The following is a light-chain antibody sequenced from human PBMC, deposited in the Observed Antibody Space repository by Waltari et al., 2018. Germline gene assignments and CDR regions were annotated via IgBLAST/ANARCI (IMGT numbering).Light chain of an antibody. CDR1: QSLLHSDGYNY. J-gene: IGKJ1*01. Sequence: DIVMTQSPLSLPVTPGEPASISCRSSQSLLHSDGYNYLDWYLQKPGQSPQLLIYLVSNRVSGVPDRFSGSGSGTEFTLKISRVEAGDVGIYYCMQGLQTPTFGQGTKVELK. CDR2: LVS. V-gene: IGKV2-28*01. CDR3: MQGLQTPT.